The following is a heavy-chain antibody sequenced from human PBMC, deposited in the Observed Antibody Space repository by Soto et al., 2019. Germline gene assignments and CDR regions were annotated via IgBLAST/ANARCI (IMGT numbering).Heavy chain of an antibody. CDR1: GDSIRSYY. CDR3: ARARDVRIVAFDI. CDR2: IWYDGSNK. D-gene: IGHD3-16*02. J-gene: IGHJ3*02. Sequence: LSLTCTVSGDSIRSYYWSWVRQAPGKGLEWVAVIWYDGSNKYYADSVKGRFTISRDNSKNTLYLQMNSLRADDTAVYYCARARDVRIVAFDIWGQGTMVTVSS. V-gene: IGHV3-33*08.